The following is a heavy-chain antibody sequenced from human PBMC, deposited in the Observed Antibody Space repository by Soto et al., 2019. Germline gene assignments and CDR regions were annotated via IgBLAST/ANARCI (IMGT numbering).Heavy chain of an antibody. J-gene: IGHJ6*02. Sequence: AASVKVSCKASGYTFTSYGISWVRQAPGQGLEWMGWISAYNGNTNYAQKLQGRVTMTTDTSTSTAYMELRSLKSDDTAVYYCARDQSGIVVVPAAVYYYYYGMDVWGQGTTVTVSS. CDR1: GYTFTSYG. CDR3: ARDQSGIVVVPAAVYYYYYGMDV. CDR2: ISAYNGNT. D-gene: IGHD2-2*01. V-gene: IGHV1-18*04.